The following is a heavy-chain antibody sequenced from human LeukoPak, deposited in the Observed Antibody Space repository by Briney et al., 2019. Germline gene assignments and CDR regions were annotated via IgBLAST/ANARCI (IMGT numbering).Heavy chain of an antibody. Sequence: GRSLRLSCAASGFTFSSYGMHWVRQAPGKGLEWVAVISYDGSNKYYADSVKGRFTISRDNSKNTLYLQINSLRAEDTAVYYCAKVGYCSGGSCSQRDFHYYGMDVWGQGTTVTVSS. CDR2: ISYDGSNK. J-gene: IGHJ6*02. CDR3: AKVGYCSGGSCSQRDFHYYGMDV. CDR1: GFTFSSYG. V-gene: IGHV3-30*18. D-gene: IGHD2-15*01.